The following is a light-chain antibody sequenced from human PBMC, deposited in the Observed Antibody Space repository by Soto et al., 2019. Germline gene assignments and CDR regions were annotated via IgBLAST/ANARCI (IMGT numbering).Light chain of an antibody. CDR3: SSYTSSSTLVV. CDR1: SSDVGGYNY. Sequence: QSALTQPASVSGSPGQSITISCTGTSSDVGGYNYVSWYQQHPGKAPKLRIYEVSNRPSGVSNRFSGSKSGNTASLTISGLQAEDEADYYCSSYTSSSTLVVFGGGTKLPVL. CDR2: EVS. J-gene: IGLJ2*01. V-gene: IGLV2-14*01.